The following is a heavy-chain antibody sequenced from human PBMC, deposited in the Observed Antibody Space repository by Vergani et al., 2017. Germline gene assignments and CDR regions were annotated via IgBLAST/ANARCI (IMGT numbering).Heavy chain of an antibody. CDR1: GGPISSGGYY. CDR3: ARAKGDGYCSSTSCYSPYAFDI. V-gene: IGHV4-31*03. J-gene: IGHJ3*02. D-gene: IGHD2-2*01. Sequence: QVQLQESGPGLVKPSQTLSLTCTVSGGPISSGGYYWSWIRQHPGKGLEWIGYIYYSGSTYYNPSLKSRVTISVDTSKNQFSLKLSSVTAADTAVYYCARAKGDGYCSSTSCYSPYAFDIWGQGTMVTVSS. CDR2: IYYSGST.